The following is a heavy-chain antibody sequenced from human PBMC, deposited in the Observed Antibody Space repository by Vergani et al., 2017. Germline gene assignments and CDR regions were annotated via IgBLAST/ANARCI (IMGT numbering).Heavy chain of an antibody. V-gene: IGHV3-23*04. D-gene: IGHD6-13*01. CDR3: AKDQGTPYIIAAGDAFDI. Sequence: EVQLVESGGGLVQPGGSLRLTCAASGFTFSSYAMSWVRQAPGKGLEWVSAISGSGGSTYYADSVKGRFTISRDNSKNTLYLQMNSLRAEDTAVYYCAKDQGTPYIIAAGDAFDIWGQGTMVTVSS. CDR2: ISGSGGST. CDR1: GFTFSSYA. J-gene: IGHJ3*02.